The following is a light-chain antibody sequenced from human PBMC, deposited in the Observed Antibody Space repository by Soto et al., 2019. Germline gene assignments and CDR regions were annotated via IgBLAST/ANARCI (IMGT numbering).Light chain of an antibody. CDR3: SSYTTSNTRQIV. CDR2: DVT. Sequence: QSVLTQPASVSGSPGQSITISCTGTGSDVVGYNYVSWYQHHPGKAPKLIIYDVTNRPSGVSNPFSGSKSGNTASLTISGLQPEDEADYYCSSYTTSNTRQIVFGTGTKVTVL. CDR1: GSDVVGYNY. J-gene: IGLJ1*01. V-gene: IGLV2-14*03.